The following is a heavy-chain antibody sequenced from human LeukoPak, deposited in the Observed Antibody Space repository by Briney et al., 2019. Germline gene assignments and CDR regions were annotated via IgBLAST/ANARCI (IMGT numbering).Heavy chain of an antibody. CDR3: ARDPPPTPSYYYGMDV. Sequence: SVKVSCKASGGTFTSYAISWVRQAPGQGLEWMGGIIPIFGTANYAQKFQGRVTITADESTSTAYMELSSLRSEDTAVYYCARDPPPTPSYYYGMDVWGQGTTVTVSS. CDR2: IIPIFGTA. CDR1: GGTFTSYA. V-gene: IGHV1-69*13. J-gene: IGHJ6*02.